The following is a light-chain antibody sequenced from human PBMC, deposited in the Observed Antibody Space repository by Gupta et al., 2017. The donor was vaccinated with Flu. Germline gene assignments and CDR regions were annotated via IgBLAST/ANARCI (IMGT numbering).Light chain of an antibody. CDR2: LGS. CDR3: MQALQTPKLT. Sequence: TPGEPASISCRSSQSLLHSNGYNYLDWYLQKPGQSPQLLIYLGSNRASGAPDRFSGSGSGTDFTLKISRVEAEDVGVYYCMQALQTPKLTFGGGTKVEMK. CDR1: QSLLHSNGYNY. J-gene: IGKJ4*01. V-gene: IGKV2-28*01.